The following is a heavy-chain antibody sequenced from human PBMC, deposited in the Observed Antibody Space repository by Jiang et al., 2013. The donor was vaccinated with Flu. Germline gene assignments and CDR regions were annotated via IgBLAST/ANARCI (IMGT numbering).Heavy chain of an antibody. CDR1: GGSISSYY. D-gene: IGHD2-2*02. CDR3: ARAPPYCSSTSCYTGLDYYYYGMDV. V-gene: IGHV4-59*01. CDR2: IYYSGST. J-gene: IGHJ6*02. Sequence: GSGLVKPSETLSLTCTVSGGSISSYYWSWIRQPPGKGLEWIGYIYYSGSTNYNPSLKSRVTISVDTSKNQFSLKLSSVTAADTAVYYCARAPPYCSSTSCYTGLDYYYYGMDVWGQGTT.